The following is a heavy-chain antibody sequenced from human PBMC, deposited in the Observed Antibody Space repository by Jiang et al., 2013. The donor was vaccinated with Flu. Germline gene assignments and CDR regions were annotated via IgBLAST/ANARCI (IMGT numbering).Heavy chain of an antibody. CDR3: ARDKGGQWLNLDY. D-gene: IGHD6-19*01. J-gene: IGHJ4*02. CDR1: GGSISSDGYY. V-gene: IGHV4-31*03. Sequence: GSGLVKPSQTLSLTCTVSGGSISSDGYYWSWIRQHPGKGLEWIGYIYYSGSTYYNPSLKSRITISVDTSKSQFSLKLSSVTAADTAVYYCARDKGGQWLNLDYWGQGILVTVSS. CDR2: IYYSGST.